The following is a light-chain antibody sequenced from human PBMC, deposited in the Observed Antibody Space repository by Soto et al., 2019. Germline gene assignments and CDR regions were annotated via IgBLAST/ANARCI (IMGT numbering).Light chain of an antibody. CDR2: DAS. V-gene: IGKV3-11*01. Sequence: EIVLTQSPATLSLSPGERATLSCRASQSVSSCLAWYQQKPGQAPRLLIYDASNRATGIPARFSGSGSGTDFTLTISSLEPEDFAVYYCQQRSNWQRLTFGGGTKVEIK. CDR3: QQRSNWQRLT. J-gene: IGKJ4*01. CDR1: QSVSSC.